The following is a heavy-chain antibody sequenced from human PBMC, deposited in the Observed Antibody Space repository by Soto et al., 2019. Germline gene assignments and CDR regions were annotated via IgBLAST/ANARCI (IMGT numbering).Heavy chain of an antibody. CDR3: ARFRAGYSSGWYQFYFDAFDI. CDR1: GFTFRSYS. V-gene: IGHV3-21*01. Sequence: PGGSLRLACAASGFTFRSYSMNWVRQAQGKGLERVSSISSSSSYIYYADSVKGRFTISRDNAKNSLYLQMNSLRAEDTAVYYCARFRAGYSSGWYQFYFDAFDIWGQGKMVTVSS. CDR2: ISSSSSYI. J-gene: IGHJ3*02. D-gene: IGHD6-19*01.